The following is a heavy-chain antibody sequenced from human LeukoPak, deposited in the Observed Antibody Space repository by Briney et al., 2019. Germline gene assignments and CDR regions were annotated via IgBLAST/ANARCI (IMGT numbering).Heavy chain of an antibody. V-gene: IGHV3-30*18. D-gene: IGHD6-19*01. CDR1: GFTFSSYG. Sequence: GGSLRLSCAASGFTFSSYGMHWVRQAPGKGLEWVAVISYDGGKKYYADSVKGRFTISRDSFKNTLYLQMNSLRVEDTAVYYCAKDPAAVAGTTNYFQHWGQGTLVTVSS. CDR3: AKDPAAVAGTTNYFQH. J-gene: IGHJ1*01. CDR2: ISYDGGKK.